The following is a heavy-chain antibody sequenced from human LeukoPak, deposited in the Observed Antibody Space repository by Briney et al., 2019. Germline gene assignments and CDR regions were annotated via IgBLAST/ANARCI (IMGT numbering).Heavy chain of an antibody. CDR2: IIPILGIA. Sequence: SVKVSCKASGGIFSSYAISWVRQAPGQGLEWMGRIIPILGIANYAQKFQGRVTITADKSTSTAYMELSSLRSEDTAVYYCARGETSGYSGSPIDYWGQGTLVTVSS. J-gene: IGHJ4*02. D-gene: IGHD5-12*01. CDR1: GGIFSSYA. CDR3: ARGETSGYSGSPIDY. V-gene: IGHV1-69*04.